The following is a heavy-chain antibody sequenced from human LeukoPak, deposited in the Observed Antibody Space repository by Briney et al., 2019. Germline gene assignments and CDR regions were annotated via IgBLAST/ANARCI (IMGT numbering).Heavy chain of an antibody. J-gene: IGHJ6*02. CDR2: ISGSGGST. CDR3: ARVTCSGGSCYYYYYGMDV. V-gene: IGHV3-23*01. D-gene: IGHD2-15*01. Sequence: GGSLRLSCAASGFTFRSFSMNWVRQAPGKGLEWVSAISGSGGSTYYADSVKGRFTISRDNSKNTLYLQMNSLRAEDTAVYYCARVTCSGGSCYYYYYGMDVWGQGTTVTVSS. CDR1: GFTFRSFS.